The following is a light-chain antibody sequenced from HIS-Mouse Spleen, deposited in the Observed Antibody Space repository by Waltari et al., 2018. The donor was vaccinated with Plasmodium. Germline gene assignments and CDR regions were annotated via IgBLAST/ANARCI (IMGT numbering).Light chain of an antibody. CDR1: CGINVGTYR. J-gene: IGLJ3*02. CDR3: MIWHSSAWV. Sequence: QAVLTQPSSLSASPGASASLTCTLRCGINVGTYRIYWYQQKPGSPPQYLLRYKSDSDKQQGAGVPSRCSGSKDASANAGILLISGLQSEDEADYYCMIWHSSAWVFGGGTKLTVL. CDR2: YKSDSDK. V-gene: IGLV5-45*03.